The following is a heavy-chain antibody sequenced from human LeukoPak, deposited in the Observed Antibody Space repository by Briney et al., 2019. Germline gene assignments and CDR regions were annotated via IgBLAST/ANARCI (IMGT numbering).Heavy chain of an antibody. CDR2: ISYDGSNK. Sequence: GGSLRLSCAASGFTFSSYGMHWVCQAPGKGLEWVAVISYDGSNKYYADSVKGRFTISRDNSKNTLYLQMNSLRAEDTAVYYCAKGATSAFDYWGQGTLVTVSS. J-gene: IGHJ4*02. D-gene: IGHD3-16*01. V-gene: IGHV3-30*18. CDR3: AKGATSAFDY. CDR1: GFTFSSYG.